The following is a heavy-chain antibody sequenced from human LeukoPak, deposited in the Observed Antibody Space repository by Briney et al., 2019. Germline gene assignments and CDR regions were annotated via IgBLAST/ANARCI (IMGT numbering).Heavy chain of an antibody. CDR3: AREMRSDCSGGSCYPQFDY. Sequence: PGGSLRLSCAASGFTFSSYEMNSVRQAPGKGLEWVSYISSSGSTIYYADSVKGRFTISRDNAKNSLYLQMNSLRAEDTAVYYCAREMRSDCSGGSCYPQFDYWGQGTLVTVSS. D-gene: IGHD2-15*01. CDR1: GFTFSSYE. CDR2: ISSSGSTI. V-gene: IGHV3-48*03. J-gene: IGHJ4*02.